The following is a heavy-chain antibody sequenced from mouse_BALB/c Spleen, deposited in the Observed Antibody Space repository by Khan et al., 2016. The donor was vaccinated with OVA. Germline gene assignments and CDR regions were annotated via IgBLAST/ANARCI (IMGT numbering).Heavy chain of an antibody. CDR1: GFTFSTYG. CDR2: VSTGGSYT. Sequence: EVQLVESGGDLVKPGGSLKLSCAASGFTFSTYGMSWVRQTPDKRLEWVATVSTGGSYTYYPDSVKGRFTISRDNAKNTLYRQMSGLKSEDTAMFYCTRLAYYYDSEGFAYWGQGTLVTGSA. J-gene: IGHJ3*01. CDR3: TRLAYYYDSEGFAY. D-gene: IGHD1-1*01. V-gene: IGHV5-6*01.